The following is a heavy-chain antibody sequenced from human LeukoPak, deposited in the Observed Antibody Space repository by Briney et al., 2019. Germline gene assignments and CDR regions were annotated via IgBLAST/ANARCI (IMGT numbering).Heavy chain of an antibody. V-gene: IGHV1-2*02. Sequence: ASVKVSCKASGYTFTGYYMHWVRQAPGQGLEWMGWINPNSGGTSYAQKFQGRVTMTRDTSISTAYMELSRLRSDDTAVYYCARAPVIVVVPAAIRGIYWFDPWGQGTLVTVSS. J-gene: IGHJ5*02. CDR2: INPNSGGT. CDR1: GYTFTGYY. CDR3: ARAPVIVVVPAAIRGIYWFDP. D-gene: IGHD2-2*01.